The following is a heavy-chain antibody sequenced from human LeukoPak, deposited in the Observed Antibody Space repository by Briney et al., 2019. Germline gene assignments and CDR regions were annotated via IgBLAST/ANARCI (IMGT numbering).Heavy chain of an antibody. CDR2: IFSNGNT. V-gene: IGHV3-66*01. Sequence: GGSLRLSCAASGFTVSTNYMSWVRQAPGKGLEWVSVIFSNGNTYYADSVKGRFSISRDNSKNTLFLQMNSLRDEDTAVYYCARGSIGPRSWFDPWGQGTLVTVSP. J-gene: IGHJ5*01. D-gene: IGHD2-2*01. CDR3: ARGSIGPRSWFDP. CDR1: GFTVSTNY.